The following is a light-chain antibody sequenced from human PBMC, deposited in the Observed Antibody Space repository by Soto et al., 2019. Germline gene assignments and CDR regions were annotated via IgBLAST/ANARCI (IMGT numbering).Light chain of an antibody. CDR3: QQSSSFPLT. CDR1: QSISTY. CDR2: GAS. V-gene: IGKV1-39*01. J-gene: IGKJ3*01. Sequence: DIQMTQSPSSLSASVGDRVTITCRASQSISTYLNWYRQKAGKAPELLIYGASSVQSAVPSRFSGSGSGTDFTLTISSLQPEYFATYQCQQSSSFPLTFGPGTKVDI.